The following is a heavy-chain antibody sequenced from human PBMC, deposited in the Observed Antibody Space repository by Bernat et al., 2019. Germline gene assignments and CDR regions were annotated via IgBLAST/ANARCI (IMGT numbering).Heavy chain of an antibody. CDR1: GFTFSSYS. CDR3: ARAPGRSGDY. Sequence: EVQLVESGGGLVKPGGSLRLSCAASGFTFSSYSMNWVRQAPGKGLEWVSSISSSSSYIYYADSVKGRFTISRDNAKNSLYLQMTSLRAEDTAVYYCARAPGRSGDYWGQGTLVTVSS. D-gene: IGHD6-25*01. J-gene: IGHJ4*02. V-gene: IGHV3-21*01. CDR2: ISSSSSYI.